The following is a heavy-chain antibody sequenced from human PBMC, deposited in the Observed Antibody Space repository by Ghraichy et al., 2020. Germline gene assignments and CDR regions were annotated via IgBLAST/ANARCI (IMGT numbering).Heavy chain of an antibody. V-gene: IGHV3-21*01. CDR3: ARRAPYCGSTSCYDY. CDR2: FYSTGKYI. Sequence: GESLNISCVASGFSFSVFDMNWVRQAPGRGLEWVASFYSTGKYIYYADSVMGRFTISRDDSENSLYLQMDSLRAEDTAVYYCARRAPYCGSTSCYDYWGQGTLVTVSS. CDR1: GFSFSVFD. D-gene: IGHD2-2*01. J-gene: IGHJ4*02.